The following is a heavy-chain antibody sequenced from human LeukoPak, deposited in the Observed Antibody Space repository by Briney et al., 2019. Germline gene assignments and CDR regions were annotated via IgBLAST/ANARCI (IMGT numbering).Heavy chain of an antibody. V-gene: IGHV3-30*04. CDR3: AKDGAYCSGGSCYESWFDP. CDR1: GFSFSTYA. CDR2: ISYDGSNK. J-gene: IGHJ5*02. Sequence: PGRSLRLSCAASGFSFSTYAMHWVRQAPGKGLEWVAVISYDGSNKYYADSVKGRFTISRDNSKNTLYLQMNSLRAEDTAVYYCAKDGAYCSGGSCYESWFDPWGQGTLVTVSS. D-gene: IGHD2-15*01.